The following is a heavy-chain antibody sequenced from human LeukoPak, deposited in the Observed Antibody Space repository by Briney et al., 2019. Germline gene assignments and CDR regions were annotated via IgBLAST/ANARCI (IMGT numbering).Heavy chain of an antibody. CDR2: IDWDDNK. J-gene: IGHJ4*02. Sequence: SGPTLVNPTQTLTLTCTFSGFSLTTNGMRVRWIRQTPVKALEWLARIDWDDNKFYSTSLKTRLTISKDTSRNQVVLTMTNMVPVDTATYYCARTPRGTCYDYWGQGTLVTVSS. CDR3: ARTPRGTCYDY. D-gene: IGHD2-15*01. CDR1: GFSLTTNGMR. V-gene: IGHV2-70*04.